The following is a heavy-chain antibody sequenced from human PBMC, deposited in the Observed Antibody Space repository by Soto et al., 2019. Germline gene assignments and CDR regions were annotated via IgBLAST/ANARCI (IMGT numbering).Heavy chain of an antibody. V-gene: IGHV1-18*01. Sequence: QVQLVQSGVEVKKPGASVKVSCKTSGYTFTNYGVSWVRQAPGQGFEWVGWINAYNGHTNYAQNFQGRVTITTDTSTTTAYMDLSSLKSDDTAVYYCARDIDYDVDYWGQGTLVTVSS. J-gene: IGHJ4*02. CDR3: ARDIDYDVDY. CDR2: INAYNGHT. D-gene: IGHD3-16*01. CDR1: GYTFTNYG.